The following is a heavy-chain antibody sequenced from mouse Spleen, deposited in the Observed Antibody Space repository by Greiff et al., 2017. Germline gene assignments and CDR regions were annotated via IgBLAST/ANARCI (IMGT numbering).Heavy chain of an antibody. CDR3: ASGVTAYFDV. J-gene: IGHJ1*01. Sequence: VQLQQSGPVLEKPGASVKFSCKASGYSFTGYTMTWVIQSTGTRLEWLGNIDPYYGGTSYNQQFKGKATLSVVKSSSTAYMQLKRLTSADSAVYDCASGVTAYFDVWGAGTTVTVSS. D-gene: IGHD2-1*01. CDR2: IDPYYGGT. CDR1: GYSFTGYT. V-gene: IGHV1-39*01.